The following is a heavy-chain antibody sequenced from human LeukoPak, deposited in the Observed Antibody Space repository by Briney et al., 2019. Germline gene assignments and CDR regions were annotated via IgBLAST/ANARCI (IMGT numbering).Heavy chain of an antibody. V-gene: IGHV4-31*03. CDR2: IYYSGST. CDR3: ARDRSGYDYPYFDY. J-gene: IGHJ4*02. CDR1: GGSISSGGYY. Sequence: SETLSLTCTVSGGSISSGGYYWSWIRQHPGKGLEWIGYIYYSGSTYYNPSPKSRVTILVDTSKNQFSLKLNSVTAADTAVYYCARDRSGYDYPYFDYWGQGTLVTVSS. D-gene: IGHD5-12*01.